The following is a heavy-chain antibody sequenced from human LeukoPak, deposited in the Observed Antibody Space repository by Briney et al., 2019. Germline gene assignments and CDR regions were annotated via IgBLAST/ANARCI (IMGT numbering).Heavy chain of an antibody. CDR2: MNPNSGNT. D-gene: IGHD4-17*01. CDR1: GYTFTSYD. V-gene: IGHV1-8*01. CDR3: ARGYGAYYYYYGMDV. Sequence: ASVKVSCKASGYTFTSYDINWVRQATGQGLEWMGWMNPNSGNTGYAQKFQGRVTMTRNTSISTAYMELSSLRSEDTAVYYCARGYGAYYYYYGMDVWGQGTTVTVSS. J-gene: IGHJ6*02.